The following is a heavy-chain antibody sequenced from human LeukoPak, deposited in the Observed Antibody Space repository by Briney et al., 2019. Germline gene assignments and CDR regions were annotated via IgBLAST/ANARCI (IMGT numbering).Heavy chain of an antibody. D-gene: IGHD4-17*01. J-gene: IGHJ5*02. V-gene: IGHV4-31*03. CDR1: GGSISSGGYY. Sequence: SETLSLTCTVSGGSISSGGYYWSWLRQHPGKGLEWIVYIYYSGSTYYNPSVKSRVTISVDTSKNQFSLKLSSVTPADTAVYYCARGSAIIFTVKPRNWFDPWGQGTLVTVSS. CDR2: IYYSGST. CDR3: ARGSAIIFTVKPRNWFDP.